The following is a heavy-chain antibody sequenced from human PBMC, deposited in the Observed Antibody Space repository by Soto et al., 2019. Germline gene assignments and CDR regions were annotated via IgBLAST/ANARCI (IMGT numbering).Heavy chain of an antibody. CDR1: GGSFSGYY. CDR2: INHTGGS. Sequence: SETLSLTCAVSGGSFSGYYRSWVRQTPGKGLEWIGDINHTGGSNYNPSLKSRVMISVDTAKTQFSLNVTSVTATDTAVYYCAREVGYYSATRRNLYFDYWGPGTLVTVSS. J-gene: IGHJ4*02. CDR3: AREVGYYSATRRNLYFDY. D-gene: IGHD2-2*01. V-gene: IGHV4-34*01.